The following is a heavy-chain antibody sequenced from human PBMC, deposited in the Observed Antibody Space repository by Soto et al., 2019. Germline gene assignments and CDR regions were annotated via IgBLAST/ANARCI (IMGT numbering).Heavy chain of an antibody. CDR1: RLTFSSYA. J-gene: IGHJ4*02. CDR3: AKADYSYSWAPGDY. Sequence: EVQLLESEGGLVQPGGSLRLSCVTSRLTFSSYALNWVRQAPGKGLEWVSSISGSGDTTYYADSVKGRFTISRDNSKNTLYLQMNSLRVEDTALYYCAKADYSYSWAPGDYWGQGTLVTVSS. D-gene: IGHD5-18*01. CDR2: ISGSGDTT. V-gene: IGHV3-23*01.